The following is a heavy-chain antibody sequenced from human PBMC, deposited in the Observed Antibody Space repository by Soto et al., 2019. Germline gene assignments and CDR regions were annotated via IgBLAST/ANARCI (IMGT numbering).Heavy chain of an antibody. CDR1: GYTFTSYG. V-gene: IGHV1-18*04. CDR2: ISAYNGNT. CDR3: ARDPRDYRMDYFDY. D-gene: IGHD4-4*01. Sequence: ASVKVSCKASGYTFTSYGIRWVRQAPGQGLEWMGWISAYNGNTNYAQKLQGRVTMTTDTSTSTAYMELRSLRSDDTAVYYCARDPRDYRMDYFDYWGQGTLVNVSS. J-gene: IGHJ4*02.